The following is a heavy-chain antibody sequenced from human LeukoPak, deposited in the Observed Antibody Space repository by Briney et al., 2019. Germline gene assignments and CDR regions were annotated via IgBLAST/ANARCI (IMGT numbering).Heavy chain of an antibody. J-gene: IGHJ6*03. CDR2: INHSGST. CDR1: GDSISSNIYY. D-gene: IGHD6-19*01. CDR3: ARGYKQWLSKWDYMDV. Sequence: SETLSLTCTVSGDSISSNIYYWAWIRQPPGKGLEWIGEINHSGSTNYNPSLKSRVTISVDTSKNQFSLKLSSVTAADTAVYYCARGYKQWLSKWDYMDVWGKGTTVTVSS. V-gene: IGHV4-39*07.